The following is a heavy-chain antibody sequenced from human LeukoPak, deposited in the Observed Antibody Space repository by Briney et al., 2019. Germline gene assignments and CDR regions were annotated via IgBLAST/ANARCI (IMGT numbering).Heavy chain of an antibody. J-gene: IGHJ5*02. CDR1: GFTFSSYS. CDR2: ISSSSSTI. D-gene: IGHD3-22*01. V-gene: IGHV3-48*04. Sequence: GGSLRLSCAASGFTFSSYSMNWVRQAPGKGLEWVSYISSSSSTIYYADSVKGRFTISRDNAKNSLYLQMNSLRAEDTAVYYCARDFYYDSSWFDPWGQGTLVTVSS. CDR3: ARDFYYDSSWFDP.